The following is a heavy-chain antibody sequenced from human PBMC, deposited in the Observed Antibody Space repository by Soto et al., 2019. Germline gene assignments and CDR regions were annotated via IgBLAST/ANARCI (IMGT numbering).Heavy chain of an antibody. CDR3: AKMFKLGGNSYGCLDL. Sequence: GASVKVSCKASGYSFTSHYMHWVRQAPGQGLEWMGLINPRSSSTNYAQKFQGRITMTKDTSTSTAYMELSSLKSEDTAVYYCAKMFKLGGNSYGCLDLWGQGTTVTVSS. V-gene: IGHV1-46*01. CDR1: GYSFTSHY. J-gene: IGHJ6*02. D-gene: IGHD3-16*02. CDR2: INPRSSST.